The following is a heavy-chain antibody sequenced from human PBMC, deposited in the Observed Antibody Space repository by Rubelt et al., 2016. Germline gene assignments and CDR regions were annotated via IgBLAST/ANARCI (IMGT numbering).Heavy chain of an antibody. Sequence: SYSMNWVRQAPGKGLEWVSYISSSSSTIYYADSVKGRFTIFRDNAKNSLYLQMNSLRAEDTAVYYCASDIDYWGQGTLVTVSS. V-gene: IGHV3-48*01. CDR1: SYS. CDR2: ISSSSSTI. J-gene: IGHJ4*02. CDR3: ASDIDY.